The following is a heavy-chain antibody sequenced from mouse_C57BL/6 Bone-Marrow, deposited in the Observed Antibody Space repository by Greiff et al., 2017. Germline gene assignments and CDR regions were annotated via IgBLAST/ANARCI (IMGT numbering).Heavy chain of an antibody. J-gene: IGHJ2*01. CDR2: IYPGAGDT. V-gene: IGHV1-82*01. D-gene: IGHD1-1*01. Sequence: VQLQQSGPELVKPGASVKISCTASGYAFSSSWMNWVKQRPGKGLEWIGRIYPGAGDTNYTGKFKGKATLTADKSSSTAYMQLSSLTSEDSAVYFCASDYYYVDFDYWGQGTTLTVSS. CDR3: ASDYYYVDFDY. CDR1: GYAFSSSW.